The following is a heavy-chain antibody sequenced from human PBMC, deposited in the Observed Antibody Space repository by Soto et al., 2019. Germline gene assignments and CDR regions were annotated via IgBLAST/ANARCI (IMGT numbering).Heavy chain of an antibody. CDR1: GGSIISGGYS. D-gene: IGHD3-22*01. V-gene: IGHV4-30-2*01. J-gene: IGHJ4*02. CDR2: IYHSGST. Sequence: SETLSLTCAVSGGSIISGGYSWSWIRQPPGKGLEWIGYIYHSGSTYYNPSLKSRVTIPVDRSKNQFSLKLSSVTAADTAVYYCARGGVDYYDSSGYYFPPYFLDYWGQGTLVTVSS. CDR3: ARGGVDYYDSSGYYFPPYFLDY.